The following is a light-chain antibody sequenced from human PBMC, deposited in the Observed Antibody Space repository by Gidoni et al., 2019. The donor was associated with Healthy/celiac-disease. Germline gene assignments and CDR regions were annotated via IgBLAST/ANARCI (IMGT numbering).Light chain of an antibody. CDR2: GAS. CDR1: QSVSSSY. CDR3: QQYGSSPGT. V-gene: IGKV3-20*01. Sequence: EIVLTQSPGTLSLSPGERATLTCRASQSVSSSYLAWYQQKPGQAPRLLIYGASIRATVIPDRFSGSGSGTDFTLTISRLGPEDFAVYYCQQYGSSPGTFGQGTKVEIK. J-gene: IGKJ1*01.